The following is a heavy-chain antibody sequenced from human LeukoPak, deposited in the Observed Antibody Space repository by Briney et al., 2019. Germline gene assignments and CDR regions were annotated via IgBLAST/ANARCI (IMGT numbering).Heavy chain of an antibody. V-gene: IGHV1-69*05. CDR3: ASGEGGYSYGPLGPPFDY. J-gene: IGHJ4*02. CDR1: GGTFSSYA. D-gene: IGHD5-18*01. CDR2: IIPIFGTA. Sequence: SVKVSCKASGGTFSSYAISWVRQAPGQGLEWMGRIIPIFGTANYAQKFQGRVTITTDESTSTAYMELSSLRSEDTAVYYCASGEGGYSYGPLGPPFDYWGQGTLVTVSS.